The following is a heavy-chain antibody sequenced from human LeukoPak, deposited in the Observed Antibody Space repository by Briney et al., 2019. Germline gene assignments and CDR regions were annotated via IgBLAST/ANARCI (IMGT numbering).Heavy chain of an antibody. CDR2: IWYDGSNK. CDR3: ARGDSSGSMLDY. CDR1: GFTFSSYG. J-gene: IGHJ4*02. Sequence: PGGSLRLSCAASGFTFSSYGMHWVRQAPGKGLEGVAVIWYDGSNKYYADSVKGRFTISRDNSKNTLYLQMNSLRAEDTAVYYCARGDSSGSMLDYWGQGTLVTVSS. V-gene: IGHV3-33*01. D-gene: IGHD3-22*01.